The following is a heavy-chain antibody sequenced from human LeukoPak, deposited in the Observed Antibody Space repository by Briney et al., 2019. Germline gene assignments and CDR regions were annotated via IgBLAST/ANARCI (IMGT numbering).Heavy chain of an antibody. D-gene: IGHD6-19*01. CDR2: ISRNSGSI. Sequence: GRSLRLSSAASGFTSVVYAMHGVRHAPGRGLEWVSGISRNSGSIGYADSVKGRFTISRDNAKNSLYLQMNSLRAEDTALYYCAKDYSSGWYPPLYYYYFGMDVWGQGTTVTVSS. J-gene: IGHJ6*02. V-gene: IGHV3-9*02. CDR3: AKDYSSGWYPPLYYYYFGMDV. CDR1: GFTSVVYA.